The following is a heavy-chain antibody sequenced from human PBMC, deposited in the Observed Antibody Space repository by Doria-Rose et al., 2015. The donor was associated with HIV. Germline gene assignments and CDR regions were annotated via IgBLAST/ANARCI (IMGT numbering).Heavy chain of an antibody. CDR2: ISSSSEYI. CDR1: GFTFSRYS. D-gene: IGHD3-22*01. J-gene: IGHJ4*02. V-gene: IGHV3-21*03. Sequence: QLVESGGGLVTPGGSLRLSCAAPGFTFSRYSMNWVRQAPGKGLEWVSSISSSSEYIYYVDSVQGRFTISRDNAKNSVYLQMNSLRTEDTAVYYCARDHYDSGGYYRDWGQGTLVTVSS. CDR3: ARDHYDSGGYYRD.